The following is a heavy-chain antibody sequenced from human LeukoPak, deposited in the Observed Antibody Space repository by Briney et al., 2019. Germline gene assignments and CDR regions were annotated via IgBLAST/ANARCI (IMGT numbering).Heavy chain of an antibody. V-gene: IGHV3-23*01. CDR3: AKDQTYCGGDCYLYNWFDP. CDR2: MSGSGSNT. Sequence: PGGSLRLSCVASGFIFSIYAMSWVRQAPGKGLEWVSGMSGSGSNTYYADSVKGRFTISRDNSKNTLYLQMNSLRAEDTAVYYCAKDQTYCGGDCYLYNWFDPWGQGTLVTVSS. CDR1: GFIFSIYA. J-gene: IGHJ5*02. D-gene: IGHD2-21*02.